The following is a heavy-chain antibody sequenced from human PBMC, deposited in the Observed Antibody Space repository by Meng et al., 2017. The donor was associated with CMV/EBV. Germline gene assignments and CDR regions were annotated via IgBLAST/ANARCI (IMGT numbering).Heavy chain of an antibody. CDR2: IYPGDSDI. Sequence: GESLKISCKGSGYSFTSYWIGWVRQMPGKGLEWMGIIYPGDSDIRYSPSFQGQVTISADKSISTAYLQWSSLKASDTAMYYCARVETPELRYFDWLGLDYWGQGTLVTVSS. J-gene: IGHJ4*02. CDR1: GYSFTSYW. CDR3: ARVETPELRYFDWLGLDY. V-gene: IGHV5-51*01. D-gene: IGHD3-9*01.